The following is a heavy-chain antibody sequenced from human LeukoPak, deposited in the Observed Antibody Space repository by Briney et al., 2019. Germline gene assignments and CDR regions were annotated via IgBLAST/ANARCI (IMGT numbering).Heavy chain of an antibody. D-gene: IGHD5-24*01. CDR1: GFTFSSYW. Sequence: GGSLRLSCAASGFTFSSYWMSWVRQAPGKGLEWVANIKQDGSEKYYVDSVKGRFTISRDNAKNSLYLQMNSLRAEDTAVYYCARSEMGYYNYYMDVWGKGTTVTISS. CDR2: IKQDGSEK. CDR3: ARSEMGYYNYYMDV. V-gene: IGHV3-7*01. J-gene: IGHJ6*03.